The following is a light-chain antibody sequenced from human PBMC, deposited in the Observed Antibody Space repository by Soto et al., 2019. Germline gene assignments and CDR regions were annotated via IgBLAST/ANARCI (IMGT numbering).Light chain of an antibody. CDR2: DTS. V-gene: IGKV3-11*01. Sequence: IVLTQSPATLSLSPGERATLSCSASQSVSSYLAWYQLKPGQAPRLLIYDTSNRATGIPARFSGSGSGTDFTLTISSLEPEDFAVYYCQQRSNWLSFGGGTKVEIK. CDR3: QQRSNWLS. J-gene: IGKJ4*01. CDR1: QSVSSY.